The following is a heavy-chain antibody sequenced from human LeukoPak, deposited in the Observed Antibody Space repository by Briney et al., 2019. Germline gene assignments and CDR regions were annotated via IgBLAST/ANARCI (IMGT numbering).Heavy chain of an antibody. CDR2: ISGRGDST. Sequence: GGSLRLSCAASGFTFTSYAMSWVRQAPGKGLEWVAAISGRGDSTYYADSVKGRFTISRDNSRNTLYLQMNSLRAEDTAVYYCANGYRYCSSTSCDFDYWGQGTLVTVSS. CDR1: GFTFTSYA. V-gene: IGHV3-23*01. CDR3: ANGYRYCSSTSCDFDY. J-gene: IGHJ4*02. D-gene: IGHD2-2*01.